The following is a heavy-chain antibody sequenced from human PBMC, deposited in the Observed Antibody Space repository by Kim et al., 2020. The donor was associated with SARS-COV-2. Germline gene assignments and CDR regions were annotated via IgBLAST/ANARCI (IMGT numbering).Heavy chain of an antibody. CDR2: ISYDGSNK. Sequence: GGSLRLSCASSGFTFSSYAMHWVRQAPGKGLEWVAVISYDGSNKYYADSVKGRFTISRDNSKNTLYLQMNSLRAEDTAVYYCARDHNWNYYYYYGMDVWGQGTTVTVSS. CDR1: GFTFSSYA. V-gene: IGHV3-30*04. J-gene: IGHJ6*02. D-gene: IGHD1-20*01. CDR3: ARDHNWNYYYYYGMDV.